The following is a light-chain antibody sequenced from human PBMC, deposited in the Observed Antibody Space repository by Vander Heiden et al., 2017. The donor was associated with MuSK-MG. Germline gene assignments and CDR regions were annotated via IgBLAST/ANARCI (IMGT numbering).Light chain of an antibody. CDR2: SND. CDR3: AAWDDSLSGRV. V-gene: IGLV1-47*02. J-gene: IGLJ3*02. Sequence: QSVLTQPPSVSGTPGQRVTISCSGSSSNIGSNYVNWFQHLPGTAPKVLIYSNDERPSGVPDRFSGSTSGTSASLAISGLRSEDEADYYCAAWDDSLSGRVFGGGTKLTVL. CDR1: SSNIGSNY.